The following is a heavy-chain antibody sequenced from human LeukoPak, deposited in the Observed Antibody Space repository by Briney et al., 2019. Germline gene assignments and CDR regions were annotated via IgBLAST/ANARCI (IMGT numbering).Heavy chain of an antibody. Sequence: PGRSLRLSCAASGFTFSSYAMHWVRQAPGKGLEWVAVISYDGSNKYYADSVKRRFTISGDNSKNTLYLQMNSLRAEDTAVYYCARDPRQLERLGFDYWGQGTLVTVSS. CDR2: ISYDGSNK. V-gene: IGHV3-30*04. CDR1: GFTFSSYA. J-gene: IGHJ4*02. D-gene: IGHD1-1*01. CDR3: ARDPRQLERLGFDY.